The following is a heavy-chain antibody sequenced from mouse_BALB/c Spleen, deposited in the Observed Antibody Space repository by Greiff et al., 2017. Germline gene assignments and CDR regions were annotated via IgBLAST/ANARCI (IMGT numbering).Heavy chain of an antibody. CDR2: ISNGGGST. J-gene: IGHJ3*01. CDR1: GFTFSSYT. Sequence: DVMLVESGGGLVQPGGSLKLSCAASGFTFSSYTMSWVRQTPEKRLEWVAYISNGGGSTYYPDTVKGRFTISRDNAKNTLYLQMSSLKSEDTAMYYCARQRGYEEAWFAYWGQGTLVTVSA. D-gene: IGHD2-2*01. CDR3: ARQRGYEEAWFAY. V-gene: IGHV5-12-2*01.